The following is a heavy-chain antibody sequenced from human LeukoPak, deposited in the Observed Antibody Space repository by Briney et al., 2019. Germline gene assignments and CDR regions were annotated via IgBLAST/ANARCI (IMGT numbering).Heavy chain of an antibody. CDR2: ISGSGEST. V-gene: IGHV3-23*01. J-gene: IGHJ4*02. CDR1: GLTFSSYA. D-gene: IGHD3-22*01. CDR3: AKETGYDSSGGFDY. Sequence: GGSLSLSCAASGLTFSSYAMSWVRQAPGKGLEWVSAISGSGESTYYADSVKGRFTISRDNSKNTLYLQMNSLRVEDTAVYYCAKETGYDSSGGFDYWGQGTLVTVSS.